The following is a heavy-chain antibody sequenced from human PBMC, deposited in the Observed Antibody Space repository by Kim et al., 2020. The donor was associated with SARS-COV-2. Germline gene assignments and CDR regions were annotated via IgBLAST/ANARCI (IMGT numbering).Heavy chain of an antibody. CDR3: ARDRRVGATQREPNYYYGMDV. J-gene: IGHJ6*02. D-gene: IGHD1-26*01. V-gene: IGHV1-18*01. CDR1: GYTFTSYG. CDR2: ISAYNGNT. Sequence: ASVKVSCKASGYTFTSYGISWVRQAPGQGLEWMGWISAYNGNTNYAQKLQGRVTMTTDTSTSTAYMELRSLRSDDTAVYYCARDRRVGATQREPNYYYGMDVWGQGTTVTVSS.